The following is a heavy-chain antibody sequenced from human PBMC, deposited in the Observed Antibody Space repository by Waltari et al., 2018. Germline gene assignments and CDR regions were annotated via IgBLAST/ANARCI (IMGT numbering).Heavy chain of an antibody. CDR3: AKTLQSTILVFDY. CDR1: GFTFSSYA. CDR2: IYSGGSST. D-gene: IGHD3-3*01. V-gene: IGHV3-23*03. Sequence: EVQLLESGGGLVQPGGSLRLSCAASGFTFSSYAMSWVRQAPGKGREWVSVIYSGGSSTYYADSVKGRFTISRDNSKNTLYLQMNSLRAEDTAVYYCAKTLQSTILVFDYWGQGTLVTVSS. J-gene: IGHJ4*02.